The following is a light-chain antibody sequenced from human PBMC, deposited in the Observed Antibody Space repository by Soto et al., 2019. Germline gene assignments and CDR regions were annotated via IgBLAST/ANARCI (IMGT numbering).Light chain of an antibody. CDR2: EVS. V-gene: IGLV2-14*01. Sequence: QSALTQPASVSGSPGQSITISCTGTSSDVGGYNYVSWYQQHPGKAPKLMIYEVSNRPSGVSNRFSASKSGNTASLTISGLQAEDEADYYCRSYTSSSTYVFGTGTKVTV. J-gene: IGLJ1*01. CDR3: RSYTSSSTYV. CDR1: SSDVGGYNY.